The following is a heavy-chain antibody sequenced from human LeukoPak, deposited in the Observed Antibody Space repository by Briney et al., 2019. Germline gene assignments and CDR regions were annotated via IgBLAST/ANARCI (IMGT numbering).Heavy chain of an antibody. V-gene: IGHV3-30*19. Sequence: GGSLRLSCAASGFTFSSYGMHWVRQAPGKGLEWVAVIWYDGSNKYYADPVKGRFTISRDNSKNTLYLQMNSLRAEDTAVYYCAREPGGIQLWHDYWGQGTLVTVSS. D-gene: IGHD5-18*01. J-gene: IGHJ4*02. CDR2: IWYDGSNK. CDR1: GFTFSSYG. CDR3: AREPGGIQLWHDY.